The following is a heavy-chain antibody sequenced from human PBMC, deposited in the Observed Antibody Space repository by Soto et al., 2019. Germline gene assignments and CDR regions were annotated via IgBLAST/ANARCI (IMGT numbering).Heavy chain of an antibody. D-gene: IGHD2-2*02. V-gene: IGHV6-1*01. Sequence: PSQTLSLTCAISGDSVSSNSAAWNWIRQSPSRGLEWLGRTYYRSKWYNDYAVSVKSRITINPDTSKNQFSLQLNSVTPEDTAVYYRARDLKYCSSTSCYTPGWFDPWGQGTLVTVSS. CDR1: GDSVSSNSAA. J-gene: IGHJ5*02. CDR2: TYYRSKWYN. CDR3: ARDLKYCSSTSCYTPGWFDP.